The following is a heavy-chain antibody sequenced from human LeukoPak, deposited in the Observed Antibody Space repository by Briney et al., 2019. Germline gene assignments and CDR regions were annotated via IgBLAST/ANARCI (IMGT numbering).Heavy chain of an antibody. V-gene: IGHV3-7*01. CDR2: IKQDGSDI. Sequence: GGSLRLSCAASGFTFNGFWMSWVRQAPGKGLEWVANIKQDGSDIYYLGSVRGRFTISRDNAMNSLYLQMNSLRAEDTAVYYCARITYYYGSGSYVDFDYWGQGTLVTVSS. CDR3: ARITYYYGSGSYVDFDY. D-gene: IGHD3-10*01. CDR1: GFTFNGFW. J-gene: IGHJ4*02.